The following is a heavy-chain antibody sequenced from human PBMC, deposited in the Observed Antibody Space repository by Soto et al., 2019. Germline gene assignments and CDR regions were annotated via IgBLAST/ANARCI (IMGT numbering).Heavy chain of an antibody. D-gene: IGHD3-3*01. Sequence: VQLVESGGGLVQPGRSLRLSCAASGFTFDNYAMHWVRQAPGKGLEWVSGLNWNSGDIGYADSVKGRFTISRDNAENSLSLQMNSLRAEDTAFYYCAKDMSGYPPYYFDYWGQGTLVTVSS. CDR2: LNWNSGDI. J-gene: IGHJ4*02. CDR1: GFTFDNYA. V-gene: IGHV3-9*01. CDR3: AKDMSGYPPYYFDY.